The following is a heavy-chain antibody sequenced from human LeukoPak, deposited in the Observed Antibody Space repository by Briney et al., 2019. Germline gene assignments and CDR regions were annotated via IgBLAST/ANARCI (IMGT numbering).Heavy chain of an antibody. CDR3: ARDSGNDFGAN. J-gene: IGHJ4*02. D-gene: IGHD4-17*01. Sequence: SVTVSCKASGGTFSNSVISWVRQAPGQGLEWMGGIIPIFDKTNYAQKFQDRVTITADESTSTAYMELSTLRSEDTAVYYCARDSGNDFGANWGQGTLVTVSS. V-gene: IGHV1-69*13. CDR2: IIPIFDKT. CDR1: GGTFSNSV.